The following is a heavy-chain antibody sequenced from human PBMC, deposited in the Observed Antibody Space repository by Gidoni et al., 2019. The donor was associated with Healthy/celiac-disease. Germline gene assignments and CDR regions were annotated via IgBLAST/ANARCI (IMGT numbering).Heavy chain of an antibody. CDR2: ISSSSSYR. J-gene: IGHJ4*02. Sequence: EVQLVESGGGLVKPGGSLSLSCAASGFTFRSYSLNLVLLAPGKGLEWVSSISSSSSYRYYADSVKGRFTISRDNAKNSLYLQMNSLRAEDTAVYYCARDLYFSYSGYDWDRRPNPDFDYWGQGTLVTVSS. D-gene: IGHD5-12*01. CDR1: GFTFRSYS. V-gene: IGHV3-21*01. CDR3: ARDLYFSYSGYDWDRRPNPDFDY.